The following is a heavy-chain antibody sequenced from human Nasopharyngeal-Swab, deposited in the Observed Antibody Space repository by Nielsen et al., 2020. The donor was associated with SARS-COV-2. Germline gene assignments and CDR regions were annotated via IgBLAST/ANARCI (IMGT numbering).Heavy chain of an antibody. CDR2: IYPGDSDT. J-gene: IGHJ3*02. CDR3: ARRGNFGQRGNGFDI. CDR1: GYSFTSFW. D-gene: IGHD1-1*01. V-gene: IGHV5-51*01. Sequence: GGSLRLSCTGSGYSFTSFWIGWVRQLSGKGLEWMGSIYPGDSDTRYSPSFQGQLTISADKSISTAYLQLSSLKASDTAMYYCARRGNFGQRGNGFDIWGQGTLVSLSS.